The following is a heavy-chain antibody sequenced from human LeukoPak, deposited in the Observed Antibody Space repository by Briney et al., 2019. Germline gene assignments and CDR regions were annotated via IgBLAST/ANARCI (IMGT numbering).Heavy chain of an antibody. J-gene: IGHJ5*02. D-gene: IGHD3-3*01. Sequence: ASVKVSCKASGYTFTGYYMHWVRQAPGQGLEWMGRINPNSGGTNYAQKFQGRVTMTRDTSISTAYMELSRLRSDDTAVYYCARDPRITIFGVGTDSDCNWFDPWGQGTLVTVSS. V-gene: IGHV1-2*06. CDR1: GYTFTGYY. CDR3: ARDPRITIFGVGTDSDCNWFDP. CDR2: INPNSGGT.